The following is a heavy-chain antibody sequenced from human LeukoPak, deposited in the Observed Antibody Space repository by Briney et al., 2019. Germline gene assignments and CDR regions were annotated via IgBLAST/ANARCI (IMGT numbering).Heavy chain of an antibody. D-gene: IGHD3-16*01. CDR3: ARLEFTKGRGGDY. CDR2: IKPDGSET. CDR1: GFTFSSYW. Sequence: PGGSLRLSCAASGFTFSSYWMSWVRQAPGKGLEWVANIKPDGSETYSVDSVKGRFTISRDNAKNSLFLQMNSLRAEDTAVYYCARLEFTKGRGGDYWGQGTLVTVSS. V-gene: IGHV3-7*01. J-gene: IGHJ4*02.